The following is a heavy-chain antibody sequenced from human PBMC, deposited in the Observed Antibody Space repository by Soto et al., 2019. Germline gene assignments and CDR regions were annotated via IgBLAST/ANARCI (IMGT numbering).Heavy chain of an antibody. CDR2: IIPIFGTA. D-gene: IGHD3-10*01. Sequence: GASVKVSCKASGGTFSSYAISWVRQAPGQGLEWMGGIIPIFGTANYAQKFQGRVTITADESTSTAYMELSSLRSEDTAVYYCARTYYYGTRYFDYWGQGTLVTVSS. V-gene: IGHV1-69*13. CDR3: ARTYYYGTRYFDY. J-gene: IGHJ4*02. CDR1: GGTFSSYA.